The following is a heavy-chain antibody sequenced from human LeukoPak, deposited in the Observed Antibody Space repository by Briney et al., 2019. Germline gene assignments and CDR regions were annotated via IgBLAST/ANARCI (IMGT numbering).Heavy chain of an antibody. CDR3: ASRQPSN. CDR1: GFTFNTYG. Sequence: GGTLRLSCAASGFTFNTYGMSWVRQAPGKGLEWVSSISSSSSYIYYADSVKGRFTISRDNAKNSLYLQMNSLRAEDTAVYYCASRQPSNWGQGTLVTVSS. J-gene: IGHJ4*02. D-gene: IGHD3-3*02. V-gene: IGHV3-21*01. CDR2: ISSSSSYI.